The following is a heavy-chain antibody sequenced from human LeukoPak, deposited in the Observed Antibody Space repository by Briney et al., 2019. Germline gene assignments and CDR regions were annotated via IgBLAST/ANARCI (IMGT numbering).Heavy chain of an antibody. J-gene: IGHJ4*02. CDR3: ARGHRIDSSILGHEYYFDY. CDR1: GYTFTSYY. CDR2: INPSGGST. D-gene: IGHD6-13*01. Sequence: ASVKVSCKASGYTFTSYYMHWMRQAPGQGLEWMGIINPSGGSTSYAQKFQGRVTMTRDTSTSTVYMELSSLRSEDTAVYYCARGHRIDSSILGHEYYFDYWGQGTLVTVSS. V-gene: IGHV1-46*01.